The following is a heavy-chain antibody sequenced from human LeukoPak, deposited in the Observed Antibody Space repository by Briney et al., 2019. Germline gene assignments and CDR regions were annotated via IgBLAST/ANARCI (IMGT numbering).Heavy chain of an antibody. CDR3: ARDYFYYFDY. CDR2: IKQDGSEK. D-gene: IGHD2/OR15-2a*01. J-gene: IGHJ4*02. CDR1: GFTFSSYE. Sequence: GGSLRLSCTASGFTFSSYEMNWVRQAPGKGLEWVANIKQDGSEKYYVDSVKGRFTISRDNAKNSLYLQMNSLRAEDTAVYYCARDYFYYFDYWGQGTLVTVSS. V-gene: IGHV3-7*03.